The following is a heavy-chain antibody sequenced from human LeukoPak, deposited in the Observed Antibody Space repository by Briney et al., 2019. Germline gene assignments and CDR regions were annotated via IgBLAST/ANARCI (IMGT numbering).Heavy chain of an antibody. Sequence: GGSLRLSCAASGFTFSSYWMHWVRQAPGKGLVWVSRINSDGSSTSYADSVKGRFTISRDNAKNTLYLQMNSLRAEDTAVYYCAREAGSGLHKAFDIWGQGTMVTDSS. D-gene: IGHD3-10*01. CDR3: AREAGSGLHKAFDI. CDR2: INSDGSST. CDR1: GFTFSSYW. J-gene: IGHJ3*02. V-gene: IGHV3-74*01.